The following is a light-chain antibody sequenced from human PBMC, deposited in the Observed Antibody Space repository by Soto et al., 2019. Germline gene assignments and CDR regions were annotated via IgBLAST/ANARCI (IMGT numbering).Light chain of an antibody. CDR3: SSYTSSSTFYV. J-gene: IGLJ1*01. CDR2: EVT. Sequence: QSALTQPPSASGSPGQSVTISCTGTSSDVGGYNYVSWYQQYPGKAPKLIIYEVTKRPSGVPDRFSGSKSGNTASLTVSGLQAEDEADYYCSSYTSSSTFYVFGTGTKATV. V-gene: IGLV2-8*01. CDR1: SSDVGGYNY.